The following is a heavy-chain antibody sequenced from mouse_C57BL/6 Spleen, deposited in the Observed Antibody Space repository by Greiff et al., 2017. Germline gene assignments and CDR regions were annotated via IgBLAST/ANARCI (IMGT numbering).Heavy chain of an antibody. V-gene: IGHV1-55*01. CDR1: GYTFTSYW. D-gene: IGHD2-2*01. J-gene: IGHJ4*01. CDR3: ARGDYYGYDGYAMDY. CDR2: IYPGSGST. Sequence: QVQLKQPGAELVKPGASVKMSCKASGYTFTSYWITWVKQRPGQGLEWIGDIYPGSGSTNYNEKFKSKATLTVDTSSSTAYRQLSSLTSEDSAVFYCARGDYYGYDGYAMDYWGQGTSVTVSS.